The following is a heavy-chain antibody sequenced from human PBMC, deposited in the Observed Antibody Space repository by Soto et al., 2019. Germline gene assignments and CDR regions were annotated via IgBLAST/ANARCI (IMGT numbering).Heavy chain of an antibody. J-gene: IGHJ5*02. CDR3: ARGYGYDSSGYYPAGTIPGWFDP. V-gene: IGHV4-30-4*01. D-gene: IGHD3-22*01. CDR2: IYYSGST. Sequence: QVQLQESGPGLVKPSQTLSLTCTVSGGSISSGDYYWSWIRQPPGKGLEWIGYIYYSGSTYYNPFLQSRVTISVDASKNQFSLKLSSVTAADTAVYYCARGYGYDSSGYYPAGTIPGWFDPWGQGTLVTVSS. CDR1: GGSISSGDYY.